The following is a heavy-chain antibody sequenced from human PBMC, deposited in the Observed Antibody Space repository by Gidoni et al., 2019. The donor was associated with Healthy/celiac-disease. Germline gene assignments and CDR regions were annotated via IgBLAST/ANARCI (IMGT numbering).Heavy chain of an antibody. CDR1: GFSFSRYA. J-gene: IGHJ6*03. V-gene: IGHV3-23*01. CDR3: AKAPAARGWAYYYMDV. Sequence: EVQLLDSGGGLVQPGGSLRLSCAAAGFSFSRYAMSWVRQAPGKGLEWVSAISGSGGSTYYADSVKGRFTISRDNSKNTLYLQMNSLRAEDTAVYYCAKAPAARGWAYYYMDVWGKGTTVTVSS. D-gene: IGHD6-25*01. CDR2: ISGSGGST.